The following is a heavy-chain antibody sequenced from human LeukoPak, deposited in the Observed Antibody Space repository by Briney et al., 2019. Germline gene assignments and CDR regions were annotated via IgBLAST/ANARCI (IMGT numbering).Heavy chain of an antibody. CDR2: ISYDGSNK. Sequence: GRSLRLSCAASGFTFSSYGMHWVRQAPGKGLEWVAVISYDGSNKYYADSVKGRFTISRDNSKNTLYLQMNSLRAEDTAVYYCAKAEWGSGWNRVGDYWGQGTLVTVSS. CDR1: GFTFSSYG. CDR3: AKAEWGSGWNRVGDY. V-gene: IGHV3-30*18. J-gene: IGHJ4*02. D-gene: IGHD6-19*01.